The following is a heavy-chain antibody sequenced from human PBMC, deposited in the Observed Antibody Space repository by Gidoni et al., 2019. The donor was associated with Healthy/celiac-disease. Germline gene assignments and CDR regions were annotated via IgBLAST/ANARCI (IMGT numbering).Heavy chain of an antibody. CDR1: GFTVSSYG. J-gene: IGHJ6*02. D-gene: IGHD3-16*01. CDR3: ARGGTKHTAYGMDV. Sequence: QVQLVESGGGVVQPGRARRLSWAASGFTVSSYGMHWVRQAPGKGLEWVAFIWYDGSNKYYADSVKGRFTISRDNSKNTLYLQMNSLRAEDTAVYYCARGGTKHTAYGMDVWGQGTTVTVSS. CDR2: IWYDGSNK. V-gene: IGHV3-33*01.